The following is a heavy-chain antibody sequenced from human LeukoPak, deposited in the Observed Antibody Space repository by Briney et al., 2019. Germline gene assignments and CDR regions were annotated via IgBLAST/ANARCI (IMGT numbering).Heavy chain of an antibody. CDR1: GFTFSSYE. V-gene: IGHV3-48*03. D-gene: IGHD3-22*01. Sequence: GSLRLSCAASGFTFSSYEMSWVRQAPGKGLEWISYIYSSGDTIYYADSVKGRFTISRDNAKNSLYLQINSLRAEDTAVYYCTKGDSRGYYYFDYWGQGTLVTVSS. CDR2: IYSSGDTI. CDR3: TKGDSRGYYYFDY. J-gene: IGHJ4*02.